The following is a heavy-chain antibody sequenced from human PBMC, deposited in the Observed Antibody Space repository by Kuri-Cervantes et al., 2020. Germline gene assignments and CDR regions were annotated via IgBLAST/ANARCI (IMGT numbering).Heavy chain of an antibody. CDR2: INSDGTNT. J-gene: IGHJ4*02. V-gene: IGHV3-74*01. D-gene: IGHD2-2*01. CDR1: GFTFDDYG. CDR3: ARGGIVVVPAAMANFDY. Sequence: GGSLRLSCAASGFTFDDYGMSWVRQAPGKGLVWVSRINSDGTNTNYADSVKGRFTISRDNAKNTLYLQMNSLRAEDTAVYYCARGGIVVVPAAMANFDYWGQGTLVTVSS.